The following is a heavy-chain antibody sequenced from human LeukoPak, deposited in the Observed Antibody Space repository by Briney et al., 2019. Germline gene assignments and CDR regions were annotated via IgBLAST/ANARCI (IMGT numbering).Heavy chain of an antibody. CDR1: GFTFCDYH. V-gene: IGHV3-11*04. CDR3: ARDHVVPGLVFDH. CDR2: IGLRGSTI. D-gene: IGHD3-10*01. Sequence: GGSLRLFCTSSGFTFCDYHMSWIGQAPGKGLEWVSKIGLRGSTIEYAESVKGRFTISRDDAKNSLYLQMSGLRAEDTAIYYCARDHVVPGLVFDHWGQGTLVSVSS. J-gene: IGHJ4*02.